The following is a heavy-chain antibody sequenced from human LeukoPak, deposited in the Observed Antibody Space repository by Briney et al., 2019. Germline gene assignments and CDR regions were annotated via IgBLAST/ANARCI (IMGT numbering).Heavy chain of an antibody. CDR1: GFTFSIYS. J-gene: IGHJ4*02. D-gene: IGHD2-2*01. Sequence: GGSLRLSCAASGFTFSIYSMNWVRQAPGKGLEWVSYISNSSSYIYYADPVKGRFTIYRDNAKNSLYMQMNSLRAEDTAVYYCASRYCSSTSCYRPFDYWGQGTLVTVSS. CDR2: ISNSSSYI. CDR3: ASRYCSSTSCYRPFDY. V-gene: IGHV3-21*01.